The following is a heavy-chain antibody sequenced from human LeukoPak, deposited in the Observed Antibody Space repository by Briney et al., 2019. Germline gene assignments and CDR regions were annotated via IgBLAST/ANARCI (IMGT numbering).Heavy chain of an antibody. CDR3: ARDGVDYDSSGYYLRYYFDY. CDR1: GGSISSGGYS. Sequence: PSETLSLTCTVSGGSISSGGYSWSWIRQPPGKGLEWIGYIYYSGSTYYNPSLKSRVTISVDTSKNQFSLKLSSVTAADTAVYYCARDGVDYDSSGYYLRYYFDYWGQGTLVTVSS. J-gene: IGHJ4*02. V-gene: IGHV4-30-4*07. CDR2: IYYSGST. D-gene: IGHD3-22*01.